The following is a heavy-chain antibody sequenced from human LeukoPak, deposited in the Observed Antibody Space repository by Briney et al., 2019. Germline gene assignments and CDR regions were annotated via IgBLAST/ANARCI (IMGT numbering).Heavy chain of an antibody. D-gene: IGHD1-26*01. Sequence: GGSLRLSCAASGFTFSSYAMHWVRQAPGKGLEWVAVISYDGSNKYYADSVKGRFTISRDNSKNTLYLQMNSLRAEDTAVYYCAGVIVGGSFNYWGQGTLVTVSS. CDR1: GFTFSSYA. V-gene: IGHV3-30*04. CDR2: ISYDGSNK. J-gene: IGHJ4*02. CDR3: AGVIVGGSFNY.